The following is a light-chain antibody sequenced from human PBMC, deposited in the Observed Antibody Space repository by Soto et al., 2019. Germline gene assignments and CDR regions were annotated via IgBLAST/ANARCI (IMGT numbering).Light chain of an antibody. CDR3: QQYGSSPRT. CDR1: QSVDSGY. J-gene: IGKJ1*01. Sequence: EIVLTQSPGTLSLSPGERATLSCRASQSVDSGYLAWYQHTPGQAPRLLIYDTSTRATGIPDRFSGSGSGRDFTLTISRLEPEDFAVFYCQQYGSSPRTFGQGTKVDIK. CDR2: DTS. V-gene: IGKV3-20*01.